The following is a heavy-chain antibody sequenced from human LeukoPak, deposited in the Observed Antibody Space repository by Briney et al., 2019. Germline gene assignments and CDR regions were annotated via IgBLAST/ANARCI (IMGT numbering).Heavy chain of an antibody. J-gene: IGHJ4*02. CDR3: AKDWGSSWYFDY. D-gene: IGHD6-13*01. CDR2: IYGGGDT. Sequence: PGGSLRLSCAASGFTFSSYWMHWVRQAPGKGLECVSLIYGGGDTYYADSVKGRFTISRDNSKNTLYLQMNSLRAEDTAVYYCAKDWGSSWYFDYWGQGTLVTVSS. CDR1: GFTFSSYW. V-gene: IGHV3-NL1*01.